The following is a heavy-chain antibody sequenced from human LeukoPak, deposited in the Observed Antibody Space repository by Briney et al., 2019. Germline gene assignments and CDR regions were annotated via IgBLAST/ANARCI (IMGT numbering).Heavy chain of an antibody. J-gene: IGHJ4*02. D-gene: IGHD3-22*01. CDR1: GFTFSSYA. CDR2: ISGSGGST. V-gene: IGHV3-23*01. Sequence: RGSLRLSCAASGFTFSSYAMSWVRQAPGKGLEWVLAISGSGGSTYYADSVKGRLTISRYNSKNTLYLQMNSLRAEDTAVYYCAKGSGYYPEGSDYWGQGTLVTVSS. CDR3: AKGSGYYPEGSDY.